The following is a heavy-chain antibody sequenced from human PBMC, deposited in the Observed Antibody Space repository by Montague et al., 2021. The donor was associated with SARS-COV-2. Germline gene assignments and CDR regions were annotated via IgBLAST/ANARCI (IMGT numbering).Heavy chain of an antibody. CDR2: TYYRSKWYN. CDR1: GDSVSSNIAT. CDR3: ARIPVGSKYYFDF. V-gene: IGHV6-1*01. Sequence: CAISGDSVSSNIATWNWIRQSPSRGLEWLGRTYYRSKWYNDYAGXVKSRITIDPDTSKHQFSLHLNSVTPEDTAVYYCARIPVGSKYYFDFWGQGTLVTVSS. J-gene: IGHJ4*02. D-gene: IGHD2-2*01.